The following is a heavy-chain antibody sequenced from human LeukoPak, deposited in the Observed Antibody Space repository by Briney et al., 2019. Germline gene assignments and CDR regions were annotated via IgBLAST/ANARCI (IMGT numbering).Heavy chain of an antibody. CDR3: ARSGRVLLYDY. J-gene: IGHJ4*02. D-gene: IGHD3-10*01. CDR2: MNPNSGNT. V-gene: IGHV1-8*01. Sequence: ASVNVSCTASGSTFTSNDINWVRQATGQGLEWMGWMNPNSGNTGNAQKFQGRVTMTRNTSISTAYMELSSLRSEDTAVYYCARSGRVLLYDYWGQETLVTVSS. CDR1: GSTFTSND.